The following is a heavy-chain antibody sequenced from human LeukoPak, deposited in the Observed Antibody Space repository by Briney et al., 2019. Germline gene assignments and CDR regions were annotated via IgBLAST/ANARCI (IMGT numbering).Heavy chain of an antibody. V-gene: IGHV1-2*02. D-gene: IGHD5-12*01. CDR1: GYTFTGYY. Sequence: APVKVSCKASGYTFTGYYMHWVRQAPGQGLEWMGWINPDSGGTNYAQKFQGRVTMTRDTSISTSYMELSRLRSDDTAVYYCARAWLRLNPYFDYWGQGTLVTVSS. J-gene: IGHJ4*02. CDR2: INPDSGGT. CDR3: ARAWLRLNPYFDY.